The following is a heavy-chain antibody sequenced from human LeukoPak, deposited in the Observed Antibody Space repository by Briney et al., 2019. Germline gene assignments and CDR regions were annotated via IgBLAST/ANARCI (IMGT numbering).Heavy chain of an antibody. CDR3: ARDSGGY. J-gene: IGHJ4*02. CDR1: GFIFNNYG. V-gene: IGHV3-23*01. Sequence: GGSLRLSCAASGFIFNNYGLIWVRQAPGKGLEWVSAISNDGGGTTYADFVKGRFTISRDNAKNSLYLQMNSLRAEDTAVYYCARDSGGYWGQGTLVTVSS. CDR2: ISNDGGGT. D-gene: IGHD6-25*01.